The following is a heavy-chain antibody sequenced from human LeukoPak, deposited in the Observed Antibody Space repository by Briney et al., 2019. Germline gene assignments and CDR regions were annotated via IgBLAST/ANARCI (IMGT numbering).Heavy chain of an antibody. D-gene: IGHD3-16*01. CDR2: ISHSGST. V-gene: IGHV4-34*01. CDR3: ARGPSQGEALDY. CDR1: GGSFSGYY. Sequence: PSETLSLTCAVYGGSFSGYYWSWIRQPPGKGLEWIGEISHSGSTNYNPSLKSRVTISVDTSKNQFSLKLSSATAADTAVYYCARGPSQGEALDYWGQGTLVTVSS. J-gene: IGHJ4*02.